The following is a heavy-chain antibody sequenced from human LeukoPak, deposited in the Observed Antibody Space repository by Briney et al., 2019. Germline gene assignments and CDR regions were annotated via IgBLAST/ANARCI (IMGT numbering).Heavy chain of an antibody. CDR1: GGSISSYY. CDR3: AREPSEGGQQLGFFDY. J-gene: IGHJ4*02. CDR2: IYYSGST. V-gene: IGHV4-59*01. D-gene: IGHD6-13*01. Sequence: SETLSLTCTVSGGSISSYYWSWIRQPPGKGLEWIGYIYYSGSTNYNPSLKSRVTISVDTSKNQFSLKLSSVTAADTAVYYCAREPSEGGQQLGFFDYWGQGTLVTVSS.